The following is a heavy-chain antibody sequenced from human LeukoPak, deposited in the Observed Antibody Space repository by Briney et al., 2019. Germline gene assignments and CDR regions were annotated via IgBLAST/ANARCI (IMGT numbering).Heavy chain of an antibody. CDR1: GGSISSSSYY. Sequence: SETLSLTCTVSGGSISSSSYYWGWIRQPPGKGLEWIGSIYYSGSTYYNPSLKSRVTISVDTSKNQFSLKLSSVTAADTAVYYCARGPLYGDNVYFFDYWGQGTLVTVSS. D-gene: IGHD4-17*01. CDR2: IYYSGST. J-gene: IGHJ4*02. CDR3: ARGPLYGDNVYFFDY. V-gene: IGHV4-39*07.